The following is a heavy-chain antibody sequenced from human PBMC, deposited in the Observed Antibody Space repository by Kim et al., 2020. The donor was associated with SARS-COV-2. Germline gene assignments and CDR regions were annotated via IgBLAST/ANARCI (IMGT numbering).Heavy chain of an antibody. J-gene: IGHJ4*02. CDR1: GGSFSGYY. D-gene: IGHD6-13*01. V-gene: IGHV4-34*01. CDR2: INHSGST. Sequence: SETLSLTCAVYGGSFSGYYWSWIRQPPGKGLEWIGEINHSGSTNYNPSLKSRVTISVDTSKNQFSLKLSSVTAADTAVYYCARVGPSSSWYDYWGQGTLVTVSS. CDR3: ARVGPSSSWYDY.